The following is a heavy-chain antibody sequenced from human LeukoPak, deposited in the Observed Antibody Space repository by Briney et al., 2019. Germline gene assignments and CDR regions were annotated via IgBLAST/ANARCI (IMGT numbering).Heavy chain of an antibody. CDR2: IRSDGSNK. D-gene: IGHD3-16*01. V-gene: IGHV3-30*02. CDR3: ARDNDSRDPPHFDY. CDR1: GFTFSTYG. J-gene: IGHJ4*02. Sequence: PGGSLRLSCAASGFTFSTYGMHWVRQAPGKGLEWVAFIRSDGSNKYYADSVKGRFTISRDNSKNTLYLQMNSLRSEDTAVYYCARDNDSRDPPHFDYWGQGTLVTVSS.